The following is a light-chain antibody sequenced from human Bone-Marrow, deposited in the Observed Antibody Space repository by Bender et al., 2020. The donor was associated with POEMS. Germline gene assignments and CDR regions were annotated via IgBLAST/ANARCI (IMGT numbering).Light chain of an antibody. Sequence: SALTQPASVSGSPGQSITISCTGTSSDVGGYNHVSWYQQHPGKVPKLLIYEVSKRPSGVPDRFSGSKSANTASLTVSGLQAEDEADYFCSSYAGGNNLGVFGGGTKLTVL. V-gene: IGLV2-8*01. J-gene: IGLJ2*01. CDR1: SSDVGGYNH. CDR2: EVS. CDR3: SSYAGGNNLGV.